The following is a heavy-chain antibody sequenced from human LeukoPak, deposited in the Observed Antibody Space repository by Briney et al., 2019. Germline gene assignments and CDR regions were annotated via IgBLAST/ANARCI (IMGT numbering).Heavy chain of an antibody. Sequence: QPGGSLRLSCAASGFTFSSYAMSWVRQAPGKGLEWVSAISGNGSSTYYADSVKGRFTISRDNSKNTLYLQMNSLRAEDTAVYYCAKVSGLRYFDWLLATPVGLDYWGQGTLVTVSS. CDR2: ISGNGSST. D-gene: IGHD3-9*01. J-gene: IGHJ4*02. CDR3: AKVSGLRYFDWLLATPVGLDY. CDR1: GFTFSSYA. V-gene: IGHV3-23*01.